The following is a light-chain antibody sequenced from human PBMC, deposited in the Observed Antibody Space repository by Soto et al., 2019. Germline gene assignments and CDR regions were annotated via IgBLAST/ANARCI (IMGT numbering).Light chain of an antibody. Sequence: EIVMTQSPATLSVSPGERATLSCRASQSFRSKLAWYQQKPGQAPRVLIHGASTRAPGIPARFSGSGSGTEFTLTIRSLQSEDFAVYYCKNSNDWPPTWTFGQGTRVEIK. V-gene: IGKV3-15*01. CDR2: GAS. CDR1: QSFRSK. J-gene: IGKJ1*01. CDR3: KNSNDWPPTWT.